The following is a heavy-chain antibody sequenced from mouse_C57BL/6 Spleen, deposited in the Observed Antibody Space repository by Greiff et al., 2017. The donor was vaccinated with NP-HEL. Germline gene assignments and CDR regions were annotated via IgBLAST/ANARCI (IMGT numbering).Heavy chain of an antibody. CDR2: ISSGGDYT. J-gene: IGHJ3*01. V-gene: IGHV5-9-1*02. CDR1: GFTFSSYA. D-gene: IGHD2-5*01. CDR3: TRDHYSNYLLSWFDY. Sequence: EVQGVESGEGLVKPGGSLKLSCAASGFTFSSYAMSWVRQTPEKRLEWVAYISSGGDYTYYADTVKGRFTISRDNARNTLYLQMSSLKSEDTAMYYWTRDHYSNYLLSWFDYWGQGTLVTVSA.